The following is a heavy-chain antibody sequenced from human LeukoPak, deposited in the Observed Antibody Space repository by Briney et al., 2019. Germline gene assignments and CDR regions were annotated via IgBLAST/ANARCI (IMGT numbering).Heavy chain of an antibody. V-gene: IGHV4-59*08. CDR1: GVSISSYY. J-gene: IGHJ4*02. Sequence: SETLSLTCTVSGVSISSYYWSWIRQPPGKGLEWIGYIYYSGSTYYNPSLKSRVTISVDTSKNQFSLKLSSVTAADTAVYYCALGGTYWGQGTLVTVSS. D-gene: IGHD3-16*01. CDR2: IYYSGST. CDR3: ALGGTY.